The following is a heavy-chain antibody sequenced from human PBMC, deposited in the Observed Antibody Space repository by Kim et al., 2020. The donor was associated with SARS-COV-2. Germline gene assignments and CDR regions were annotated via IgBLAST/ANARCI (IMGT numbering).Heavy chain of an antibody. V-gene: IGHV3-66*01. D-gene: IGHD2-2*01. Sequence: GGSLRLSCAVSGFTVSSNYMTWVRQAPGKGLEWVSVIYSGGSTFYADSLKGRFTISRDNSKNTLYLQMNSLRVEDTAVYYCVGSVLCSSTRCGENWFDPWGQGNLVTVSS. CDR1: GFTVSSNY. J-gene: IGHJ5*02. CDR2: IYSGGST. CDR3: VGSVLCSSTRCGENWFDP.